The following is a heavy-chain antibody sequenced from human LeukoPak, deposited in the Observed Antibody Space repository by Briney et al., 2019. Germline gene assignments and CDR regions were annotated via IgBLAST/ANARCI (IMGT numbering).Heavy chain of an antibody. CDR1: GFTFRNYG. CDR3: ATLRSDSSGWYYFDY. J-gene: IGHJ4*02. Sequence: GGSLRLSCAASGFTFRNYGMHWVRQAPGKGLEWVALIWYDGSNKYYADSVKGRFTISRDNSKNMLYLQMNSQRTEDTAVYYCATLRSDSSGWYYFDYWGQGTLVTVSS. CDR2: IWYDGSNK. V-gene: IGHV3-30*02. D-gene: IGHD6-19*01.